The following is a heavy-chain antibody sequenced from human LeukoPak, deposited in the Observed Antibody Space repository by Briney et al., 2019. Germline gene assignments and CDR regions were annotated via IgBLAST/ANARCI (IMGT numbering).Heavy chain of an antibody. D-gene: IGHD4-17*01. J-gene: IGHJ6*02. CDR2: MSYDGSNK. V-gene: IGHV3-30*18. Sequence: HTGGSLRLSCAASGFPFSSYGMDWVRQAPGKGLEWVAVMSYDGSNKYYADSVKGRFTVSRDNSKNTLYLQMDSLRAEDTAVYYCAKLRSPDYGDYPDYYGMDVWGQGTTVTVSS. CDR1: GFPFSSYG. CDR3: AKLRSPDYGDYPDYYGMDV.